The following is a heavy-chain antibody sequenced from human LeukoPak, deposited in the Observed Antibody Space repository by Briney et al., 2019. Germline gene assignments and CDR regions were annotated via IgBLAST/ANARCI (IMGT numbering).Heavy chain of an antibody. J-gene: IGHJ4*02. Sequence: GGSLRLSCGTSGFTFSNYWMSWVRQAPGKGLEWVTNINLDGSEKYYVDSVRGRFTISKDNARNSLLLQMNSPRVEDTAVYYCARSIGCSGPKCYGVYYFDFWGQGALVTVSS. V-gene: IGHV3-7*01. CDR3: ARSIGCSGPKCYGVYYFDF. CDR2: INLDGSEK. D-gene: IGHD2-2*01. CDR1: GFTFSNYW.